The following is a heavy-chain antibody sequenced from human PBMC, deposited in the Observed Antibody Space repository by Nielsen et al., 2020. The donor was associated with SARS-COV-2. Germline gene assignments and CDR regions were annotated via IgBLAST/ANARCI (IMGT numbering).Heavy chain of an antibody. D-gene: IGHD3-10*01. Sequence: ASVKVSCKASGYTFTGYYMHWVRQAPGQGLEWMGWINPNSGGTNYAQKFQGWVTMTRDTSISTAYMELSRLRSDDTAVYYYARDRIYGSGSYDFDYWGQGTLVTVSS. J-gene: IGHJ4*02. CDR2: INPNSGGT. CDR1: GYTFTGYY. V-gene: IGHV1-2*04. CDR3: ARDRIYGSGSYDFDY.